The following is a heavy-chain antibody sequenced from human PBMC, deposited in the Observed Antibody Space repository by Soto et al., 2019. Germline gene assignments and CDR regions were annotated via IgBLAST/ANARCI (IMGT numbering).Heavy chain of an antibody. J-gene: IGHJ6*02. D-gene: IGHD3-9*01. V-gene: IGHV3-23*01. Sequence: GGSLRLSCAASGFTFSGYAMSWVRQAPGKGLEWVSAISGSGGSTYYADSVKGRFTISRDNSKNTLYLQMNSLRAEDTAVYYCAKTTPRVLRYFDWVGTDYYYGMDVWGQGTTVTVSS. CDR3: AKTTPRVLRYFDWVGTDYYYGMDV. CDR1: GFTFSGYA. CDR2: ISGSGGST.